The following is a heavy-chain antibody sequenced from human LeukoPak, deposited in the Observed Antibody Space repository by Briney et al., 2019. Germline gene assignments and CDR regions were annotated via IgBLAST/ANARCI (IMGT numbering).Heavy chain of an antibody. Sequence: GGSLRLSCAASGITVSSSYMSWVRQAPGKGLEWVSVIYSGGNTYYADSVKGRFTISRDSSKNTLDLQMNSLRAEDTAVYYCARASCGSCPFDPWGQGTLVTVSS. D-gene: IGHD2-15*01. V-gene: IGHV3-53*01. CDR3: ARASCGSCPFDP. CDR2: IYSGGNT. J-gene: IGHJ5*02. CDR1: GITVSSSY.